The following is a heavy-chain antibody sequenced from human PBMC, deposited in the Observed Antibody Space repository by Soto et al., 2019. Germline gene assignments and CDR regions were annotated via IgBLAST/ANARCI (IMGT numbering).Heavy chain of an antibody. J-gene: IGHJ4*02. D-gene: IGHD3-10*01. V-gene: IGHV3-21*01. CDR3: ARERLTMVRGVIDY. Sequence: PGGSLRLSCAASGFTFSSYSMNWVRQAPGKGLEWVSSISSSSSYIYYADSVKGRFTISRDNAKNSLYLQMNSLRAEDTAVYYCARERLTMVRGVIDYWGQGTLVTVSS. CDR1: GFTFSSYS. CDR2: ISSSSSYI.